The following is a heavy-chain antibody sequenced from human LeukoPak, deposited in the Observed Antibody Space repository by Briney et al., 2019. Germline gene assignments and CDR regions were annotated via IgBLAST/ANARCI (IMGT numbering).Heavy chain of an antibody. CDR1: GYTFIDDY. V-gene: IGHV1-2*02. Sequence: ASVKVSCKASGYTFIDDYIQWVRQAPGQGLEWMGWINPNNGGTKYAQKFQGRVTMTRDTSISTAYMELSRLRSDDTAVYYCARDRYTGYNDFDHWGQGSLVTVSS. D-gene: IGHD5-12*01. CDR2: INPNNGGT. CDR3: ARDRYTGYNDFDH. J-gene: IGHJ4*02.